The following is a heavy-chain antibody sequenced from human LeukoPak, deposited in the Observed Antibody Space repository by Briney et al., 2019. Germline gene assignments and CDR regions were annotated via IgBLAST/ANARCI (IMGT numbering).Heavy chain of an antibody. J-gene: IGHJ4*02. V-gene: IGHV1-69*04. D-gene: IGHD1-26*01. CDR3: ARTFRRDGSYPFDY. CDR1: GGTFSSYA. Sequence: SVKVSCKASGGTFSSYAISWMRQAPGQGLEWMGRIIPIFGIANYAQKFQGRVTITADKSTSTAYMELSSLRSEDTAVYYCARTFRRDGSYPFDYWGQGTLVTVSS. CDR2: IIPIFGIA.